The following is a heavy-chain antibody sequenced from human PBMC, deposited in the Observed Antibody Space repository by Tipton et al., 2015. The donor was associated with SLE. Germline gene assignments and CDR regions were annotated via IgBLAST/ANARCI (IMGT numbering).Heavy chain of an antibody. CDR3: ARHTEPMYSSSAGSWFDP. V-gene: IGHV4-4*08. J-gene: IGHJ5*02. D-gene: IGHD6-6*01. CDR1: GGSISSYY. Sequence: TLSLTCTVSGGSISSYYWSWIRQPPGKGLEWIGYIYTSGSTNYNPSLKSRVTISVDTSKNQFSLKLSSVTAADTAVYYCARHTEPMYSSSAGSWFDPWGQGTLVTVSS. CDR2: IYTSGST.